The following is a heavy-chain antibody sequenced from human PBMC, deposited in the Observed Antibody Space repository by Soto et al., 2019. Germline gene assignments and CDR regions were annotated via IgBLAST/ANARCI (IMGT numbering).Heavy chain of an antibody. CDR3: ARETTSTCFPLDY. Sequence: GGSLRLSCAASGFTFDNYAMTWVRQVPGKGLDWVSTISGSAGSTYYADSVKGRFTISRDNSKSTLYLQINSLRDEDTAIYYGARETTSTCFPLDYWGHGTLVTVSS. V-gene: IGHV3-23*01. CDR2: ISGSAGST. J-gene: IGHJ4*01. D-gene: IGHD2-2*01. CDR1: GFTFDNYA.